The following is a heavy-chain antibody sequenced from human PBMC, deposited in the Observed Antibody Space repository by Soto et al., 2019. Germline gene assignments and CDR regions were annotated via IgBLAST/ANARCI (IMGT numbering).Heavy chain of an antibody. J-gene: IGHJ5*02. D-gene: IGHD3-9*01. Sequence: GGSLRLSCTASGFTFGDYAMSWFRQAPGKGLEWVGFIRSKAYGGTTEYAASVKGRFTISRDDSKSIAYLQMNSLKTEDTAVYYCTRESITIFLHGFDPWGQGTLVTVSS. CDR2: IRSKAYGGTT. CDR1: GFTFGDYA. V-gene: IGHV3-49*03. CDR3: TRESITIFLHGFDP.